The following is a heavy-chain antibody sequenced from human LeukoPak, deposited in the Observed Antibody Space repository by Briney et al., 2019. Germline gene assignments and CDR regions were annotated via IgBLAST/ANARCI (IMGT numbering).Heavy chain of an antibody. CDR1: GGSISSGDYY. V-gene: IGHV4-30-4*01. CDR2: IYYSGST. D-gene: IGHD3-22*01. J-gene: IGHJ4*02. Sequence: SETLSLTCTVSGGSISSGDYYWSWIRQPPGKGLEWIGYIYYSGSTYYNPSLKSRATISVDTSKNQFSLKLSSVTAADTAVYYCARAYYDSSGSPIFDYWGQGTLVTVSS. CDR3: ARAYYDSSGSPIFDY.